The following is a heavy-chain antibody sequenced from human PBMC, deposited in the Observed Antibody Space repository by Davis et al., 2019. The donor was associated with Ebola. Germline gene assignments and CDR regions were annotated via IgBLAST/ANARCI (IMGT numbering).Heavy chain of an antibody. J-gene: IGHJ3*02. CDR3: AGGESGWDASDI. D-gene: IGHD6-19*01. Sequence: GESLKISCAASGFTFSSYAMSWVRQAPGKGLEWVSAISGSGGSTYYADSVKGRFTISRDDSKNTAYLQMNSLKIEDTAGYYCAGGESGWDASDIWGRGTMVTVSS. V-gene: IGHV3-23*01. CDR2: ISGSGGST. CDR1: GFTFSSYA.